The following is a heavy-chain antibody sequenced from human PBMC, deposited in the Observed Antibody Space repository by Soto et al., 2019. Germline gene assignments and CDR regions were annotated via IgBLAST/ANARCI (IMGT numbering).Heavy chain of an antibody. CDR2: IIPIFGTA. CDR3: ARDKINDYGVSDYGMDV. V-gene: IGHV1-69*13. CDR1: GGTFSSYA. Sequence: SVKVSCKASGGTFSSYAISWVRQAPGQGLEWMGGIIPIFGTANYAQKFQGRVTITADESTSTAYMELSSLRSEDTAVYYCARDKINDYGVSDYGMDVWGQGTTVTVSS. D-gene: IGHD4-17*01. J-gene: IGHJ6*02.